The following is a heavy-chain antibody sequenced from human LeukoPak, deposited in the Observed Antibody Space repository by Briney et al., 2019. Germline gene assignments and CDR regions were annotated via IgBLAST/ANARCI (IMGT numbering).Heavy chain of an antibody. CDR2: TNPNSGNT. J-gene: IGHJ4*02. CDR3: ARGREVTQGLADY. Sequence: APVKVSCKASGYTFTSYDINWGRQATGHQLEWMGWTNPNSGNTGSAQKFQGRVTMTRNTSISTAYMELSSLRSEDTAVYYCARGREVTQGLADYWGQGTLVTVSS. D-gene: IGHD2-21*02. CDR1: GYTFTSYD. V-gene: IGHV1-8*01.